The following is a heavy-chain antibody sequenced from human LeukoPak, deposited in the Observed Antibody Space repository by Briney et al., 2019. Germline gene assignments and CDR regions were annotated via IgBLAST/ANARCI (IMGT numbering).Heavy chain of an antibody. CDR1: GYTHTELS. V-gene: IGHV1-24*01. CDR3: ATSIVYCSGGSCYTPDGSYYYYYGMDV. CDR2: FDPEDGET. D-gene: IGHD2-15*01. Sequence: GASVKASCKVSGYTHTELSMHWVRQAPGKGLEWMGGFDPEDGETIYAQKFQGRVTMTEDTSTDTAYMELSSLRSEDTAVYYCATSIVYCSGGSCYTPDGSYYYYYGMDVWGQGTTVTVSS. J-gene: IGHJ6*02.